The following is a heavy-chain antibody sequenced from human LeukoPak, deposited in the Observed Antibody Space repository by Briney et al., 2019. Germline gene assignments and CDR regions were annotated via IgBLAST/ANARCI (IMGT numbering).Heavy chain of an antibody. J-gene: IGHJ4*02. CDR2: IYYSGST. CDR1: GGSISSYF. D-gene: IGHD3-16*01. CDR3: ARDLGGPFDY. V-gene: IGHV4-59*01. Sequence: SETLSLTCTVSGGSISSYFWSWIRQPPGKGLEWIGYIYYSGSTNYNPSLKSRLTISVDMSKNQFSLKLSSVIAADTAVYYCARDLGGPFDYWGQGTLVTVYS.